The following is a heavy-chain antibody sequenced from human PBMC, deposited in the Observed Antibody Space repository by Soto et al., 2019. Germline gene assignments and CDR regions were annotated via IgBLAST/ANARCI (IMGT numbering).Heavy chain of an antibody. D-gene: IGHD6-19*01. V-gene: IGHV4-59*08. CDR1: GGSISSYY. Sequence: SETLSLTCTVSGGSISSYYWSWIRQPPGKGLEWIGYIYYSGSTNYNPSLKSRVTISVDTSKNQFSLKLSSVTAADTAVYYCARHRGYRSGWYDFDYWGQGTLVTVSS. CDR3: ARHRGYRSGWYDFDY. CDR2: IYYSGST. J-gene: IGHJ4*02.